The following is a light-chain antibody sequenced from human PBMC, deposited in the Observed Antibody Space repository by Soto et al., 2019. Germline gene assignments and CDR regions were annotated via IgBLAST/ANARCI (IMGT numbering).Light chain of an antibody. CDR3: QQYAGSPRT. Sequence: PGERATLSCGASQSVSSSYLAWYQQKPGQAPRLLIYSASRRATGIPDRFTGSGSGTDFTLTINRVEPEDFAVYFCQQYAGSPRTFGQGTKVDIK. J-gene: IGKJ1*01. CDR1: QSVSSSY. V-gene: IGKV3-20*01. CDR2: SAS.